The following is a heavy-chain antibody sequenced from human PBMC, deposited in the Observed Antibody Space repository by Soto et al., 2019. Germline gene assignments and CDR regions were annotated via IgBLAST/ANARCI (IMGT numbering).Heavy chain of an antibody. D-gene: IGHD2-15*01. V-gene: IGHV4-39*01. J-gene: IGHJ4*02. CDR1: GGSIYRSGYY. CDR2: IVYHGVT. CDR3: GKVLVGATGHTDSDS. Sequence: SETLSLTCTVSGGSIYRSGYYWGWIRQPPGRGLEWFGNIVYHGVTYSNPSLKSRVTISRDTSKNQFSLKLTSVTAADSALYYCGKVLVGATGHTDSDSWGPGTLVTVSS.